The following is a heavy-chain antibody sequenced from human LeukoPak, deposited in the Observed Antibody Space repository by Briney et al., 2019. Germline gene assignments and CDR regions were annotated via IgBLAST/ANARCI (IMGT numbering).Heavy chain of an antibody. D-gene: IGHD1-26*01. Sequence: GGSLRLSCAASGFTFDDYGMSWVRQGPGKGLEWVSLISWDGGSTYYADSVKGRFTISRDNSKNSLYLQMNSLRAEDTALYYCAKEGVGAEIDYWGQGTLVTVSS. V-gene: IGHV3-43D*03. J-gene: IGHJ4*02. CDR1: GFTFDDYG. CDR3: AKEGVGAEIDY. CDR2: ISWDGGST.